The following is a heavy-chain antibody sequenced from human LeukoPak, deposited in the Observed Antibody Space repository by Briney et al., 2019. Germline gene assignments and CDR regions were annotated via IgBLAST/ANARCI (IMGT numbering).Heavy chain of an antibody. CDR3: ARAPPEGSSYMDV. D-gene: IGHD1-14*01. V-gene: IGHV3-74*01. J-gene: IGHJ6*03. CDR1: GFTFSSYW. CDR2: INSDGSST. Sequence: PGGSLRLSCAASGFTFSSYWTHWVRQAPGKGLVWVSRINSDGSSTSYADSVKGRFTISRDNAKNTLYLQMNSLRAEDTAVYYCARAPPEGSSYMDVWGKGTTVTFSS.